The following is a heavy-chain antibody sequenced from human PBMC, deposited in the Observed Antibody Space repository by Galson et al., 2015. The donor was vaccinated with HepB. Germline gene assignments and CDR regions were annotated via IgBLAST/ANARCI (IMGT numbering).Heavy chain of an antibody. CDR2: IWFDGNNK. D-gene: IGHD2-2*01. CDR1: GFTFSNYG. CDR3: ARSVYQLPPPVRFGMDV. V-gene: IGHV3-33*01. Sequence: SLRLSCAASGFTFSNYGMHWVRQAPGKGLEWVAGIWFDGNNKFYADSVKGRFTISRDNSKNRLYLQMNRLRAEDTAVYYCARSVYQLPPPVRFGMDVWGQGTTVTVSS. J-gene: IGHJ6*02.